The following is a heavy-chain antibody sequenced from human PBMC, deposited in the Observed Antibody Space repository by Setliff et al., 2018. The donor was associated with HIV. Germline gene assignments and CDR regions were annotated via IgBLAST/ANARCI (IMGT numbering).Heavy chain of an antibody. CDR2: IHYTGSS. J-gene: IGHJ4*02. D-gene: IGHD3-3*01. Sequence: SETLSLTCTVSGVSVSSYYWCWIRQPPGKGLEWIGYIHYTGSSNYNPSLKRRVTISVDTSENQFSLKLSSVTAADTAVYYCAKGVLRFLEWLNTYFDYWGQGTLVTVSS. CDR1: GVSVSSYY. V-gene: IGHV4-59*02. CDR3: AKGVLRFLEWLNTYFDY.